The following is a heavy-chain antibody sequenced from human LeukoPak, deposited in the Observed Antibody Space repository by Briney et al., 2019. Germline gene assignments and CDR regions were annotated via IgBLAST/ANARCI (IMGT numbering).Heavy chain of an antibody. Sequence: SETLSLTCTVSGGSISSSSFSWGWIRQPPRKGLEWIGTIYSTGSTYYNPSLKSRVTISVDTSKNQFSLRLSSVTAADTAVYYCARRGTGGRSVDCWGQGTLVTVSS. J-gene: IGHJ4*02. V-gene: IGHV4-39*01. CDR2: IYSTGST. CDR3: ARRGTGGRSVDC. D-gene: IGHD1-1*01. CDR1: GGSISSSSFS.